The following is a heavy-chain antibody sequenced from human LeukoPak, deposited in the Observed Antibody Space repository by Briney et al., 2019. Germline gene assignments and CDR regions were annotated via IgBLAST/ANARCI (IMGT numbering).Heavy chain of an antibody. Sequence: GSLRLSCVASGFIFSSYAMNWVRQAPGTGLEWVSAISGGGDSTYHADSVKGRFTISRDDPKNTLYLQMNSLRADDTAVYYCAKVGVVGAAMRVFDIWGQGTMVTVSS. CDR3: AKVGVVGAAMRVFDI. J-gene: IGHJ3*02. V-gene: IGHV3-23*01. CDR2: ISGGGDST. D-gene: IGHD1-26*01. CDR1: GFIFSSYA.